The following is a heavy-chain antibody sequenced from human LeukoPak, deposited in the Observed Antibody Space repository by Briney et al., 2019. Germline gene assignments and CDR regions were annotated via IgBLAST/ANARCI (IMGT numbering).Heavy chain of an antibody. CDR3: ARDKRQERWPDY. D-gene: IGHD5-24*01. V-gene: IGHV3-21*01. CDR2: ISSSSNYI. CDR1: GFTFSSYS. Sequence: GGSLRLSCAASGFTFSSYSVNWVRQAPGKGLEWVSSISSSSNYIYYADSVKGRFTISRDNAKNSLYLQMDSLRAGDTAVYYCARDKRQERWPDYWGQGTLVTVSS. J-gene: IGHJ4*02.